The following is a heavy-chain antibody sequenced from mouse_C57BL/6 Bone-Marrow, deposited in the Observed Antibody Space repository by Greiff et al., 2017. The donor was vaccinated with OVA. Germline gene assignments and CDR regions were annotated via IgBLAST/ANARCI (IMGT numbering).Heavy chain of an antibody. J-gene: IGHJ1*03. D-gene: IGHD2-3*01. CDR2: IYPGDGDT. CDR1: GYAFSSYW. V-gene: IGHV1-80*01. Sequence: VQLQQSGAELVKPGASVKISCKASGYAFSSYWMNWVKQRPGKGLEWIGQIYPGDGDTNYNGKFKGKATLTADKSSSTAYMQLSSLTSEDSAVYFCARGGLLRGWYFDVWGTGTTVTVSS. CDR3: ARGGLLRGWYFDV.